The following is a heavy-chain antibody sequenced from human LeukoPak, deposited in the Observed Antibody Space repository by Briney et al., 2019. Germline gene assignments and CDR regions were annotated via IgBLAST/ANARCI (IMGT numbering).Heavy chain of an antibody. CDR3: AKGDCSSTSCSLGY. V-gene: IGHV3-23*01. Sequence: PGGSLRLSCAASGFTFSSYAMSWVRQAPGKGLEWVSAISGSGGSTYYADSVKGRFTISRDNSKNTLYLQMNSLRAEDTAVYYCAKGDCSSTSCSLGYWGQGTLVTVSS. J-gene: IGHJ4*02. CDR2: ISGSGGST. CDR1: GFTFSSYA. D-gene: IGHD2-2*01.